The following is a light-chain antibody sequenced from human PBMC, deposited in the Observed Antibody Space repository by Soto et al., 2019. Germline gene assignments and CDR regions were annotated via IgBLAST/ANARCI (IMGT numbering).Light chain of an antibody. CDR1: QDIRSW. CDR3: QQANSLPLT. Sequence: DIHMTQSPSSVSASVGDSVTFTCRASQDIRSWLAWYQQKPGKAPKLLLYAASILQSGVPSRFSGSGSGTEFTLTISSLQPEDFATCYCQQANSLPLTFGGGTKVEIK. J-gene: IGKJ4*01. V-gene: IGKV1-12*01. CDR2: AAS.